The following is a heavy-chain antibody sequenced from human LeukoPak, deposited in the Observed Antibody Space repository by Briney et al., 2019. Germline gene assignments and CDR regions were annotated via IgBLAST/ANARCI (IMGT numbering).Heavy chain of an antibody. V-gene: IGHV3-23*01. D-gene: IGHD2-15*01. J-gene: IGHJ4*02. Sequence: GGSLRLSCVASEFTFSSHAMNWVRQAPGKGLEWVSVICANDGNTYYADAVKGRFTISRDNSKDTLYLQMDSLRAEDTAVYYCAKGSGSSCYSPCDYWGQGILVTVSS. CDR2: ICANDGNT. CDR1: EFTFSSHA. CDR3: AKGSGSSCYSPCDY.